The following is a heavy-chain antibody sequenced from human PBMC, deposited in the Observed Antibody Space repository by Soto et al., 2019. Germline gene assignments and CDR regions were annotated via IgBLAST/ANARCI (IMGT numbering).Heavy chain of an antibody. J-gene: IGHJ6*02. D-gene: IGHD3-22*01. Sequence: ASVKVSCKASAYTFSSYGISWVRQAPGQGLEWLGRISPYNDDTEYAQKLQGRVTMTTDTSTRTAYMNLRGLRSDYTAVYYCARGGFYDSSGSRNYHYYGLDVWGQGTTVTVSS. CDR3: ARGGFYDSSGSRNYHYYGLDV. CDR1: AYTFSSYG. CDR2: ISPYNDDT. V-gene: IGHV1-18*01.